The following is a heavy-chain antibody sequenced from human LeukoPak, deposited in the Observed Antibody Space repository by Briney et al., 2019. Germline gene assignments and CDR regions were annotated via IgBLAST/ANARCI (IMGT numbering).Heavy chain of an antibody. CDR3: AKDTGYYYDSSNYWV. Sequence: GGSLRLSCAASGFTFSSYEMNWVRQAPGKGLEWVSYISSSGSTIYYADSVKGRFTISRDNAKNSLYLQMNSLRAEDTALYYCAKDTGYYYDSSNYWVWGQGTLVTVSS. CDR2: ISSSGSTI. CDR1: GFTFSSYE. D-gene: IGHD3-22*01. V-gene: IGHV3-48*03. J-gene: IGHJ4*02.